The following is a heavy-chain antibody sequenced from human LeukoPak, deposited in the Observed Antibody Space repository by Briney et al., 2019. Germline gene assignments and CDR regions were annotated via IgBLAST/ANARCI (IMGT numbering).Heavy chain of an antibody. J-gene: IGHJ3*02. CDR1: GGSISSGDYY. CDR3: ASSGSPWGDAFDI. D-gene: IGHD1-26*01. Sequence: SETLSLTCTVSGGSISSGDYYWSWIRQPPGTGLEWIGYIYYSGSTYYNPSLKSRVTISVDTSKNQFSLKLSSVTAADTAVYYCASSGSPWGDAFDIWAKGQWSPSLQ. CDR2: IYYSGST. V-gene: IGHV4-30-4*01.